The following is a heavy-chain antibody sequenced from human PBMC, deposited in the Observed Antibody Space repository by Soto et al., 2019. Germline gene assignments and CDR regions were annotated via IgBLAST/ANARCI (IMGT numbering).Heavy chain of an antibody. V-gene: IGHV3-23*01. CDR1: GFTFSSYA. D-gene: IGHD3-3*01. CDR3: AKDLGQDVFLEWLLEAY. J-gene: IGHJ4*02. Sequence: GGSLRLSCAASGFTFSSYAMSWVRQAPGKGLEWVSAISGSGGSTYYADSVKGRFTISRDNSKNTLYLQMNSLRAEDTAVYYCAKDLGQDVFLEWLLEAYWVQGTLVTAPQ. CDR2: ISGSGGST.